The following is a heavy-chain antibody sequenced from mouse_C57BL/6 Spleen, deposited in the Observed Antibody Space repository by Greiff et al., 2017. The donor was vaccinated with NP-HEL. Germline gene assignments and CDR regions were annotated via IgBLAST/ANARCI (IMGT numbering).Heavy chain of an antibody. CDR1: GYTFTDYY. J-gene: IGHJ3*01. Sequence: QVQLQQSGAELVRPGASVKLSCKASGYTFTDYYINWVKQRPGQGLEWIARIYPGSGNTYYNEKFKGKATLTAEKSSSTAYMQLSSLTSEDSAVYFCARSGVITTVVAPFAYWGQGTLVTVSA. CDR3: ARSGVITTVVAPFAY. CDR2: IYPGSGNT. V-gene: IGHV1-76*01. D-gene: IGHD1-1*01.